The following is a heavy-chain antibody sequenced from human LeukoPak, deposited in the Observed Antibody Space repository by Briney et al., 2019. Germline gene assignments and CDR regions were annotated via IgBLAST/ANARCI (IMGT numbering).Heavy chain of an antibody. CDR1: GYSISSGYY. J-gene: IGHJ4*02. Sequence: SATLSLTCAVSGYSISSGYYWGWIRQPPGKGLEWIGSIYHSGSTYYNPSLKSRVTISVDTSKNQFSLKLSSVTAADTAMYYCARLFEARPGYFDYWGQGTLVTVSS. CDR3: ARLFEARPGYFDY. CDR2: IYHSGST. D-gene: IGHD6-6*01. V-gene: IGHV4-38-2*01.